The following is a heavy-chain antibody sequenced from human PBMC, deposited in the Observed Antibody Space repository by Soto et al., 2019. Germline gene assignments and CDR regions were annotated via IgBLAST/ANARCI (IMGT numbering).Heavy chain of an antibody. CDR2: IYYSGST. J-gene: IGHJ5*02. V-gene: IGHV4-59*01. CDR3: TRETYYCSGGSCYPDQNWFDP. Sequence: PSETLSLTCTVSGGSISSYYWSWIRQPPGKGLEWIGYIYYSGSTNYNPSLKSRVTISVDTSKNQFSPKLSSVTAADTAVYYCTRETYYCSGGSCYPDQNWFDPWGQGTLVTVSS. D-gene: IGHD2-15*01. CDR1: GGSISSYY.